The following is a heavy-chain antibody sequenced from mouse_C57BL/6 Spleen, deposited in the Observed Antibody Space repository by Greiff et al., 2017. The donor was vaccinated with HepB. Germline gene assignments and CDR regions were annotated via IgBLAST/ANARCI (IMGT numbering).Heavy chain of an antibody. CDR2: IYPGNSDT. V-gene: IGHV1-5*01. Sequence: VHVKQSGTVLARPGASVKMSCKTSGYTFTSYWMHWVKQRPGQGLEWIGAIYPGNSDTSYNQKFKGKAKLTAVTSASTAYMELSSLTNEDSAVYYCTRYYRGVYYAMDYWGQGTSVTVSS. D-gene: IGHD1-1*01. CDR1: GYTFTSYW. CDR3: TRYYRGVYYAMDY. J-gene: IGHJ4*01.